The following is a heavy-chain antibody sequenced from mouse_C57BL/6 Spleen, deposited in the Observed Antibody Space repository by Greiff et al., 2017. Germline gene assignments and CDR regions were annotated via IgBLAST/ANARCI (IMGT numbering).Heavy chain of an antibody. Sequence: EVKLQESGGGLVKPGGSLKLSCAASGFTFSSYAMSWVRQTPEKRLEWVATISDGGSYTYYPDNVKGRFTISRDNAKNNLYLQMSHLKSEDTAMYYCARDRGMTTVGDYYFDYWGQGTTLTVSS. CDR1: GFTFSSYA. CDR2: ISDGGSYT. V-gene: IGHV5-4*01. D-gene: IGHD1-1*01. J-gene: IGHJ2*01. CDR3: ARDRGMTTVGDYYFDY.